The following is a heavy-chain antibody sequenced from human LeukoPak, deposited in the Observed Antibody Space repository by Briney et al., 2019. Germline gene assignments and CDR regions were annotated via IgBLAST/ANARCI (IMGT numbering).Heavy chain of an antibody. V-gene: IGHV1-46*03. J-gene: IGHJ4*02. CDR3: ARVGDCSGGSCSARKASRWPPEDY. Sequence: ASVKVSCKASGYTFTSYYMHWVRQAPGQGLEWMGIINPRGGSTSYAQKFQGRVTMTRDTSTSTVYMELSSLRSEDTAVYYCARVGDCSGGSCSARKASRWPPEDYWGQGTLVTVSS. CDR1: GYTFTSYY. D-gene: IGHD2-15*01. CDR2: INPRGGST.